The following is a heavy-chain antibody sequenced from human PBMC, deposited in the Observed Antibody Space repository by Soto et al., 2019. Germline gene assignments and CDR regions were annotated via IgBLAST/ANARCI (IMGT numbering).Heavy chain of an antibody. CDR2: ITTDGSGT. V-gene: IGHV3-74*01. J-gene: IGHJ5*02. CDR1: GFTFNNYW. CDR3: ARDRPHNWFDP. Sequence: EVPLVESGGDLVQPGGSLRLSCAASGFTFNNYWMHWVRQAPGKGLEWVSRITTDGSGTTYADSVKGRFTISRDNAKNTVYLQMNSLRAEDTAVYYCARDRPHNWFDPWGQGTLVTVSS.